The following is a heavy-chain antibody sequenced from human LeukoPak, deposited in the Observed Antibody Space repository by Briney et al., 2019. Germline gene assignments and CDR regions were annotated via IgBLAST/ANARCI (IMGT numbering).Heavy chain of an antibody. CDR3: AGRYSGSYHVDY. D-gene: IGHD1-26*01. CDR1: GDSIISSYY. J-gene: IGHJ4*02. CDR2: IYYSGST. Sequence: PSETLSLTCTVSGDSIISSYYWGWIRQPPGKGLEWIGSIYYSGSTYYNPSLKSRVTISVDRSKNQFSLKLSSVTAADTAVYYCAGRYSGSYHVDYWGQGTLVTVSS. V-gene: IGHV4-39*01.